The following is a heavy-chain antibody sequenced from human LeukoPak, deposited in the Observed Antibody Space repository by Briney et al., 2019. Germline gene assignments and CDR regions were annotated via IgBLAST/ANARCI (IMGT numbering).Heavy chain of an antibody. CDR2: ISSSSSYI. V-gene: IGHV3-21*01. CDR1: GFICGGYT. J-gene: IGHJ4*02. CDR3: ARGTSAGDY. Sequence: GGSLRLSGVGSGFICGGYTMNWVRQAPGKGLEWVSSISSSSSYIYYADSVKGRFTISRDNAKNSLYLQMNSLRAEDTAVYYCARGTSAGDYWGQGTLVTVSS.